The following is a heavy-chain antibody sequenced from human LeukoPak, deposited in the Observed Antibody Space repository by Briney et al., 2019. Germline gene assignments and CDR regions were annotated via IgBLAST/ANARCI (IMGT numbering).Heavy chain of an antibody. CDR2: IYYSGST. Sequence: SETLSLTCTVSGGSISSSSYYWGWIRQPPGKGLEWIGSIYYSGSTYYNPSLKSRVTISVDTSKNQFSLKLSSVTAADTAVYYCARDESLGDFWSGYFDAFDIWGQGTMVTVSS. CDR1: GGSISSSSYY. V-gene: IGHV4-39*02. J-gene: IGHJ3*02. D-gene: IGHD3-3*01. CDR3: ARDESLGDFWSGYFDAFDI.